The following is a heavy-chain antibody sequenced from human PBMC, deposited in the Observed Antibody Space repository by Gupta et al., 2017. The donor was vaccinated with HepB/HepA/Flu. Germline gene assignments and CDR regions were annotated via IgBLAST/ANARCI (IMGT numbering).Heavy chain of an antibody. V-gene: IGHV1-2*02. CDR3: ARVGYYDSSGYDWFDP. D-gene: IGHD3-22*01. J-gene: IGHJ5*02. Sequence: QVQLVQSGAEVKKPGASVKVSCKASGYTFTGYYMHWVRQAPGQGLEWMGWINPNSGGTNYAQKFQGRVTMTRDTSISTAYMELSRLRSDDTAVYYGARVGYYDSSGYDWFDPWGQGTLVTVSS. CDR1: GYTFTGYY. CDR2: INPNSGGT.